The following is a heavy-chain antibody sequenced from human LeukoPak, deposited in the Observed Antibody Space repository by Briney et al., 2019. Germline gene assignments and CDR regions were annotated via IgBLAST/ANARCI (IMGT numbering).Heavy chain of an antibody. D-gene: IGHD3-3*01. CDR2: IRNDGSNH. CDR3: ARTPYDFWSASYSYYFDY. CDR1: GFTFSHHG. Sequence: GGSLRLSCAASGFTFSHHGMHWVRQAPGKGLEWVAFIRNDGSNHYYADSVKGRFTISRDNSKNNVYLQMYSLRAEDTAVFYCARTPYDFWSASYSYYFDYWGQGTLVTVSS. V-gene: IGHV3-30*02. J-gene: IGHJ4*02.